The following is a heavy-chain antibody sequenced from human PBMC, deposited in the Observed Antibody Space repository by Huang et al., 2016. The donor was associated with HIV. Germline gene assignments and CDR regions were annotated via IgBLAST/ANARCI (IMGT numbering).Heavy chain of an antibody. Sequence: EVQLLESGGGLVQPGGSLRLSCAASGFTFNSYAMSWVRQAPGKVLEVVSASSGRGCNTYYAASVKGRFTISRDNSKNTLFLQMSGLRAEDTAVYYCSRDDFWSGYSDYYGLDVWGQGTTVTVSS. J-gene: IGHJ6*02. V-gene: IGHV3-23*01. CDR1: GFTFNSYA. D-gene: IGHD3-3*01. CDR3: SRDDFWSGYSDYYGLDV. CDR2: SSGRGCNT.